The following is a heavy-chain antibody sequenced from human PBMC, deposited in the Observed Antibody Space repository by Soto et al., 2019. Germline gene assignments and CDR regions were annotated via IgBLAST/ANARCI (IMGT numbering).Heavy chain of an antibody. CDR1: GFTFSSYA. Sequence: PGGSLRLSCAASGFTFSSYAMSWVRQAPGKGLEWVSAISGSGGSTYYADSVKGRFTISRDNSKNTLYLQMNSLRAEDTAVYYCAKAPYDRRRTYYFDYWGQGTLVTVSS. CDR2: ISGSGGST. D-gene: IGHD3-22*01. J-gene: IGHJ4*02. V-gene: IGHV3-23*01. CDR3: AKAPYDRRRTYYFDY.